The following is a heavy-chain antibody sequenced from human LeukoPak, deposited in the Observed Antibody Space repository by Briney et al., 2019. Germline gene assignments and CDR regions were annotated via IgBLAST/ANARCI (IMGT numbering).Heavy chain of an antibody. Sequence: SETLSLTCSVSGGSISSRSYYWGWIRQPPGKGLEWIGYIYYSGSTNYNPSLKSRVTISVDTSKNQFSLKLSSVTAADTAVYYCARADSGYSYGYLTEYFQHWGQGTLVTVSS. CDR2: IYYSGST. CDR3: ARADSGYSYGYLTEYFQH. CDR1: GGSISSRSYY. V-gene: IGHV4-61*05. D-gene: IGHD5-18*01. J-gene: IGHJ1*01.